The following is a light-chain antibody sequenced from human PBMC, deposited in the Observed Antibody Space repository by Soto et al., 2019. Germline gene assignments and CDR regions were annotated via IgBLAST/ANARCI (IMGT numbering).Light chain of an antibody. Sequence: ETVLTQSPGTLSLSPGERATLSCRASQSVTNNYLAWYQQKPGQAPRLLIYGASSRVTGIPDRFSGSGSGTDFTLTISRLEPEDFEVYYCQQYRTSPITFGQGTRLEIK. J-gene: IGKJ5*01. V-gene: IGKV3-20*01. CDR2: GAS. CDR1: QSVTNNY. CDR3: QQYRTSPIT.